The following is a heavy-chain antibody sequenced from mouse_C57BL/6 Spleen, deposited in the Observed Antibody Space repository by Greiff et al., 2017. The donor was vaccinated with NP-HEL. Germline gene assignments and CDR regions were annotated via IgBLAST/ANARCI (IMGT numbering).Heavy chain of an antibody. D-gene: IGHD2-4*01. CDR1: GYTFTDYY. J-gene: IGHJ3*01. Sequence: EVQLQQSGPELVKPGASVKISCKASGYTFTDYYMNWVKQSHGKSLEWIGDINPNNGGTSYNQKFKGKATLTVDKSSSTAYMGLRSLTSEDSAVYYCARNYDLYWGQGTLVTVSA. CDR2: INPNNGGT. V-gene: IGHV1-26*01. CDR3: ARNYDLY.